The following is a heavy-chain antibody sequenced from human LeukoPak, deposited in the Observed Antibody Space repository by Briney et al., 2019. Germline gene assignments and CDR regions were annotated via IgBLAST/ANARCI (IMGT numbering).Heavy chain of an antibody. J-gene: IGHJ3*02. D-gene: IGHD2-15*01. V-gene: IGHV4-59*08. CDR3: ARRLGRGYCSGGSCYDAFDI. CDR2: IYYSGST. CDR1: GGSISSYY. Sequence: SETLSLTCTVSGGSISSYYWSWIRQPPGKGLEWIGYIYYSGSTNYKPSLKSRVTISVDTSKNQFSLKLSSVTAADTAVYYCARRLGRGYCSGGSCYDAFDIWGQGTMVTVSS.